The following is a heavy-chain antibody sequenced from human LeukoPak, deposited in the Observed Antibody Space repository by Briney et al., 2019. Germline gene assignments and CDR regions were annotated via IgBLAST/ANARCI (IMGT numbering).Heavy chain of an antibody. CDR3: ARVSWLVVGQEDY. CDR1: GFTFSSYG. J-gene: IGHJ4*02. V-gene: IGHV3-30*02. Sequence: GGSLRLSCAASGFTFSSYGMHWVRQAPGKGLEWVAFIRYDGSNKYYADSVKGRFTISRDNSKNTLYLQMNSLRAEDTAVYYCARVSWLVVGQEDYWGQGTLVTVSS. D-gene: IGHD3-22*01. CDR2: IRYDGSNK.